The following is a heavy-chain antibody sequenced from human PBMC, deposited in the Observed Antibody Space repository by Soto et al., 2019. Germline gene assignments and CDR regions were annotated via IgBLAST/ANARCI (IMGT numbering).Heavy chain of an antibody. CDR1: GFTVSDS. Sequence: PGGSLRLSCPVAGFTVSDSMSWVRQAPGKGLECVSFIHSDGSTHYTDSVRGRFTISRDNSKNTLYLQMDRLRVDDTAVYFCARDASGPFDYWGQGTLVTVSS. CDR3: ARDASGPFDY. V-gene: IGHV3-53*01. J-gene: IGHJ4*02. CDR2: IHSDGST. D-gene: IGHD6-19*01.